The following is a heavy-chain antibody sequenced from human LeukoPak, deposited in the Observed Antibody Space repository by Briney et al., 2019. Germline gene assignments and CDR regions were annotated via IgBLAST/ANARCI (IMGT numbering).Heavy chain of an antibody. J-gene: IGHJ6*03. CDR2: INPNSGGT. CDR3: ARVPTVNYYYYYMDV. Sequence: APVKVSCKASGYTFTGYYMHWVRQAPGQGLEWMGWINPNSGGTNYAQKFQGRVTMTRDTSISTAYMELSRLRSDDTAVYYCARVPTVNYYYYYMDVWGKGTTVTVSS. CDR1: GYTFTGYY. V-gene: IGHV1-2*02. D-gene: IGHD4-11*01.